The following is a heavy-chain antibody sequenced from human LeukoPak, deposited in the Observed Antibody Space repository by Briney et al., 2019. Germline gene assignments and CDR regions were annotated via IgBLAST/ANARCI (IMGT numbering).Heavy chain of an antibody. V-gene: IGHV3-9*03. CDR1: GFTFDDYA. Sequence: GGSLRLSCAASGFTFDDYAMHWVRQAPGKGLEWVSGISWNSGSIGYADSVKGRFTISRDYAKNSLYLQMNSLRAEDMALYYCAKGKHPWVEMATILDYWGQGTLVTVSS. D-gene: IGHD5-24*01. CDR2: ISWNSGSI. CDR3: AKGKHPWVEMATILDY. J-gene: IGHJ4*02.